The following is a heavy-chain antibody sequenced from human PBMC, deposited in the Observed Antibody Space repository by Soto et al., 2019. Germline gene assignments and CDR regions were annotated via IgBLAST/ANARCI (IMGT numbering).Heavy chain of an antibody. D-gene: IGHD3-22*01. CDR1: GLTFSLYS. CDR2: ITISSSYI. J-gene: IGHJ4*02. Sequence: GGSLRLSCAASGLTFSLYSMIWVRQAPGKGLEWVASITISSSYIYYEDSLKGRFTISRDNAKNSLFLQLESLRAEDTAVYFCVRARSSDSRPDYWGEGTLVTVSS. V-gene: IGHV3-21*01. CDR3: VRARSSDSRPDY.